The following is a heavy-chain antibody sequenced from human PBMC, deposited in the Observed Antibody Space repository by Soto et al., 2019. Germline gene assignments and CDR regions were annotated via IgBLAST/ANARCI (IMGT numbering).Heavy chain of an antibody. CDR2: IKSKTDGGTT. CDR3: QRDGSGSYA. V-gene: IGHV3-15*01. CDR1: GFTFSNAW. J-gene: IGHJ5*02. D-gene: IGHD3-10*01. Sequence: EVQLVESGGGLVKPGGSLRLSCAASGFTFSNAWMSWVRQAPGKGLEWVGRIKSKTDGGTTDYAAPVKGRFTISRDDSKTRLYLQMNRLRAEGTAVYYCQRDGSGSYAWGQGTLVTVSS.